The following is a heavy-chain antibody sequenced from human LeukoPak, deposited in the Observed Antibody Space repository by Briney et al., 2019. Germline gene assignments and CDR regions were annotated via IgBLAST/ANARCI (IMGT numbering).Heavy chain of an antibody. J-gene: IGHJ4*02. CDR2: INHSGST. Sequence: SETLSLTCAVYGGSFSGYYWSWIRQPPGKGLEWIGEINHSGSTNYNPSLKSRVTISVDTSKNQFSLKLSSVTAADTAVYYCARGLSIAVANFGYYFDYWGQGTLVTVSP. D-gene: IGHD6-19*01. CDR1: GGSFSGYY. V-gene: IGHV4-34*01. CDR3: ARGLSIAVANFGYYFDY.